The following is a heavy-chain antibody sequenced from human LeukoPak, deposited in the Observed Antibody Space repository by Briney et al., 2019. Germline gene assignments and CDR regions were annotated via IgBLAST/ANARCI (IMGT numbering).Heavy chain of an antibody. Sequence: ASVKVSCKASGYTFTSYDINWVLQATGQGLEWMGWMNPNSGNTGYAQKFQGRVTITRNTSISTAYMELSSLRSEDTAVYYCARGGYYDFWSGETNWFDPWGQGTLVTVSS. V-gene: IGHV1-8*03. CDR1: GYTFTSYD. D-gene: IGHD3-3*01. J-gene: IGHJ5*02. CDR3: ARGGYYDFWSGETNWFDP. CDR2: MNPNSGNT.